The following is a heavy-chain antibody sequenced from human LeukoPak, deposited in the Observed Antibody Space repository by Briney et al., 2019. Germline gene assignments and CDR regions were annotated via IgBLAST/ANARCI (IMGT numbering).Heavy chain of an antibody. CDR1: GYTFTSYD. CDR3: ARGAPLRYFDWLGN. Sequence: ASVKVSCKASGYTFTSYDINWVRQATGQGLEWMGWMNPNSGNTGYAQKFQGRVTMTRNTSISTAYMQLSGLRSEDTAVYYCARGAPLRYFDWLGNWGQGTLVTVSS. D-gene: IGHD3-9*01. CDR2: MNPNSGNT. J-gene: IGHJ4*02. V-gene: IGHV1-8*01.